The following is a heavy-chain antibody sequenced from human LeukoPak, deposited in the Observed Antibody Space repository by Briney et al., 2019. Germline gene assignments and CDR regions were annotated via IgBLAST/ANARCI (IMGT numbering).Heavy chain of an antibody. CDR2: IYTSGIT. J-gene: IGHJ2*01. CDR3: ARAFNYYDSSGTRWYFDL. CDR1: GGSISIYY. Sequence: SETLSLTCTVSGGSISIYYWSWIRQPAGKGLEWIGRIYTSGITNYNPSLTSRVTMSVATSKNQFSLRLRSVTAADTAVYYCARAFNYYDSSGTRWYFDLWGRGTLVTVSS. D-gene: IGHD3-22*01. V-gene: IGHV4-4*07.